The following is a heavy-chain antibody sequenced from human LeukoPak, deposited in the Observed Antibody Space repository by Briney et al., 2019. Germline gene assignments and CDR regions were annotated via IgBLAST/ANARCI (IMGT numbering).Heavy chain of an antibody. CDR2: TNRRGDIT. D-gene: IGHD1-7*01. CDR3: ARKGLGGELGGFDS. Sequence: GGSLRLSCAASGFTFSSYGMHWVRQAPGKGLEWVSGTNRRGDITGYADFVQGRFTISRDNAKNSLYLQMNSLRVEDTALYHCARKGLGGELGGFDSWGQGTLVTVSS. J-gene: IGHJ4*02. V-gene: IGHV3-20*01. CDR1: GFTFSSYG.